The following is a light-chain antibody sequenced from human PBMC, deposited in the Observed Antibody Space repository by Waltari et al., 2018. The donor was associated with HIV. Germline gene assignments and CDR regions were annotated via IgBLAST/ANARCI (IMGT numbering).Light chain of an antibody. CDR1: QNIDTF. J-gene: IGKJ3*01. V-gene: IGKV1-39*01. CDR2: GAS. Sequence: DIQMTPSPPSLSASVGGRVTITCRPSQNIDTFVSWYQQKPGEAPRLLISGASAVQSGVPSRFSGSGSGTDFTLTISSLQPEDFATYFCLQTYITPLTFGPGTKVDVK. CDR3: LQTYITPLT.